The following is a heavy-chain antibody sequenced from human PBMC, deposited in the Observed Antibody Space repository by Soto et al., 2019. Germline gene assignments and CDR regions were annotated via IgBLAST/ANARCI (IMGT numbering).Heavy chain of an antibody. CDR1: GFTFSSYA. D-gene: IGHD1-26*01. V-gene: IGHV3-23*01. J-gene: IGHJ6*02. CDR3: AKDRIVGATSYSYYGMDV. Sequence: EVQLLESGGGLVQPGGSLRLSCAASGFTFSSYAMSWVRQAPGTGLEWVSAISGSGGSTYYADSVKGRFTISRDNSKNTLDLQMNSLRAEDTAVYYCAKDRIVGATSYSYYGMDVWCQGTTVTVSS. CDR2: ISGSGGST.